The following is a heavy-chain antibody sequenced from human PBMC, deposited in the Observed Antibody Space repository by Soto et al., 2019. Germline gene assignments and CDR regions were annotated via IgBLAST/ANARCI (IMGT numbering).Heavy chain of an antibody. J-gene: IGHJ2*01. CDR2: IYWDDDK. D-gene: IGHD3-22*01. CDR1: GFSLSTSGVG. Sequence: QITLKESGPTLVKPTQTLTLTCTFSGFSLSTSGVGVGWIRQPPGKALEWLALIYWDDDKRYSPSLKSRLTITKYASKNQVVLTMTNMDPVDTATYYCAHSPQTHYYDSSGYYYTPYWYFDLWGRGTLVTVSS. CDR3: AHSPQTHYYDSSGYYYTPYWYFDL. V-gene: IGHV2-5*02.